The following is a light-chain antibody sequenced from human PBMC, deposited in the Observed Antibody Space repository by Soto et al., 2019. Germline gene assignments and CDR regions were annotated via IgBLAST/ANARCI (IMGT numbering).Light chain of an antibody. V-gene: IGKV3-11*01. CDR1: QSVSSY. J-gene: IGKJ2*01. CDR3: QQRSNWPPYT. CDR2: DAS. Sequence: EIVLTQSPATLSLSPGERATLSCRASQSVSSYLAWYQQKPGQAPRLLIYDASNRATGIPARFSGSGSETDFNLTISSLEPEDFAVYYCQQRSNWPPYTFGQGTKLEIK.